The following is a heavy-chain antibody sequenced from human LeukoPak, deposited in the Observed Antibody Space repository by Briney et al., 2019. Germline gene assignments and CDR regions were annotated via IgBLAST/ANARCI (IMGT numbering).Heavy chain of an antibody. Sequence: SVKVSCKASGGTSSSYAISWVRQAPGQGLEWMGGIIPIFGTANYAQKLQGRVTMTTDTSTSTAYMELRSLRSDDTAVYYCAREQGYSSEGAFDIWGQGTMVTVSS. CDR2: IIPIFGTA. CDR3: AREQGYSSEGAFDI. CDR1: GGTSSSYA. D-gene: IGHD6-19*01. V-gene: IGHV1-69*05. J-gene: IGHJ3*02.